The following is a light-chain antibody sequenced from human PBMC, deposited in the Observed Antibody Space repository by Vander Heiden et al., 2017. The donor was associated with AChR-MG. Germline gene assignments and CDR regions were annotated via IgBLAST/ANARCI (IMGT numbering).Light chain of an antibody. J-gene: IGKJ4*01. CDR3: QQSYSTPLT. Sequence: DIQMTQSPSSLSASLGDRVTITCRASQSISSYLNGYQQKPGKAPKLLIYAASSLQSGVPSRFSGSGSGTDFTLTISSLQPEDFATYYCQQSYSTPLTFGGGTKVEIK. CDR1: QSISSY. V-gene: IGKV1-39*01. CDR2: AAS.